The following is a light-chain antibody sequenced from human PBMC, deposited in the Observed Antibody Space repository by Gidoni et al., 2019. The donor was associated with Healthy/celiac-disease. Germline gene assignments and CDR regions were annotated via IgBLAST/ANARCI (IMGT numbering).Light chain of an antibody. CDR3: QQSYSTPPT. J-gene: IGKJ2*01. V-gene: IGKV1-39*01. CDR1: QSISSY. CDR2: AAS. Sequence: DIQMTQSPSSLSASVGDRVTITCRASQSISSYLNWYQQKPGQAPKLLIYAASSLQSGVPSRFSGSGSGTDFTLTSSSLQPEDFATYYCQQSYSTPPTFGQGTKLEIK.